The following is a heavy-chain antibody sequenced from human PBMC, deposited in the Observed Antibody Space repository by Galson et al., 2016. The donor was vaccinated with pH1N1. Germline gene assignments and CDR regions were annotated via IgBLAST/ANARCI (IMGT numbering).Heavy chain of an antibody. D-gene: IGHD3-16*01. CDR3: ARDDYGRYFDY. J-gene: IGHJ4*02. V-gene: IGHV1-3*01. CDR2: FNSDNGNT. Sequence: SVKVSCKASGYTFTTYLIHWARQAPGETLEWMGWFNSDNGNTKYSQRFQGKVTFTRDTSATTAYMEMSSLRSEDTAVYYCARDDYGRYFDYWGQGTLVTVSS. CDR1: GYTFTTYL.